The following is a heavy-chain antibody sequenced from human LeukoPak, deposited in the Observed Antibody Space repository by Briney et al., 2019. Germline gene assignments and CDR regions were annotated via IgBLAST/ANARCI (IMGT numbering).Heavy chain of an antibody. J-gene: IGHJ4*02. CDR2: ISSSSTHI. V-gene: IGHV3-21*01. D-gene: IGHD6-6*01. Sequence: PGGSLTLSCAAPGFTLSSYSMNWVRQAPGKGLEWVSYISSSSTHIYYADSVKGGLTISRDNASNSLYLQMNSLRAEDTPIYYCARPEHSSSSFDYWGQGSLVTVSS. CDR3: ARPEHSSSSFDY. CDR1: GFTLSSYS.